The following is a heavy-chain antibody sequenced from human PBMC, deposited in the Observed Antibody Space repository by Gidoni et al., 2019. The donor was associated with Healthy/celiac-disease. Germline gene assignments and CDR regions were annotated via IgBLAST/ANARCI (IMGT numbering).Heavy chain of an antibody. Sequence: QVQLVESGGGVVQPGRSLRLSCAASGFPFISYAMHWVRQAPGKGLEWVAVITYYGRNKYYADSVKGRFTISRDNSKNPLYLQMNSLRAEDTAVYYCARGGGIAVAGLLYYYYYGMDVWGQGTTVTVSS. CDR2: ITYYGRNK. CDR3: ARGGGIAVAGLLYYYYYGMDV. D-gene: IGHD6-19*01. V-gene: IGHV3-30*04. J-gene: IGHJ6*02. CDR1: GFPFISYA.